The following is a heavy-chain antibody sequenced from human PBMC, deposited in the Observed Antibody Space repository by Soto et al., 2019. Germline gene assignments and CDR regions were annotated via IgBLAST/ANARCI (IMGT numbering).Heavy chain of an antibody. CDR2: IYYSGST. V-gene: IGHV4-31*03. J-gene: IGHJ4*02. D-gene: IGHD3-10*01. CDR3: ARRITMVRDHYYFDY. CDR1: GGSISSGGYY. Sequence: SETLSLTCTVSGGSISSGGYYWSWIRQHPGKGLEWIGYIYYSGSTYYNPSLKSRVTISVDTSKNQFSLKLSSVTAADTAVYYCARRITMVRDHYYFDYWGQGTLVTVSS.